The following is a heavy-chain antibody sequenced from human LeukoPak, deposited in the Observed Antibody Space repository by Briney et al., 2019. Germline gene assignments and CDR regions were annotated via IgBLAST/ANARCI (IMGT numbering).Heavy chain of an antibody. Sequence: GGSLRLSCAASRFMFSIYAMSWVRQAPGKGLEWVSGISGSGGSTYYADSLKGRFTISRDNSKNALYLQMDSLRAEDTAVYYCAKEGGNAHVNSYWYFDFWGRGTLITVSS. CDR3: AKEGGNAHVNSYWYFDF. V-gene: IGHV3-23*01. J-gene: IGHJ2*01. CDR1: RFMFSIYA. CDR2: ISGSGGST.